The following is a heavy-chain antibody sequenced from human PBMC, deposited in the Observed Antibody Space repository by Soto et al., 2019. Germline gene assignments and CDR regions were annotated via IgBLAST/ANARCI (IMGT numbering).Heavy chain of an antibody. V-gene: IGHV3-23*01. CDR1: GFTFSTYA. CDR2: ITGSGTST. J-gene: IGHJ4*02. CDR3: AKSWTYYDILTPSYY. Sequence: GGSLRLSCAAAGFTFSTYAMSWVRLAPGKGLEWVSCITGSGTSTYYADSVKGRFTISRDNAKNTLYLHLNSLRAEDTAVYYCAKSWTYYDILTPSYYWGQGTLFTVSS. D-gene: IGHD3-9*01.